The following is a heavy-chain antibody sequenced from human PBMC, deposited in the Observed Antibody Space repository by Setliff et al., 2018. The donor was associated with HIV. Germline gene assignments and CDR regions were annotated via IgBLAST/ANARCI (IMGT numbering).Heavy chain of an antibody. CDR2: ISYGGGT. Sequence: ETLSLTCALSGYTISSGYYWAWIRQPPGKGLEWIGRISYGGGTHYNPSLRSRVIISMDTSKNQFSLKLSSVTAADTAVYYCARDRYTYAYLDYWGQGTLVTVS. CDR3: ARDRYTYAYLDY. CDR1: GYTISSGYY. D-gene: IGHD5-18*01. J-gene: IGHJ4*02. V-gene: IGHV4-38-2*02.